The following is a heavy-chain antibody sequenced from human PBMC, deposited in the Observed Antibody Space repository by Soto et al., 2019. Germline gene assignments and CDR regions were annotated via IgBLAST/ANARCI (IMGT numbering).Heavy chain of an antibody. Sequence: PGGSLRLSCAASGFTFSSYSMNWVRQAPGKGLEWVSSISSSSSYIYYADSVKGRFTISRDNAKNSLYLQMNSLRAEDTAVYYCARMGISYYGSGSYDNAFDIWGQGTMVT. CDR1: GFTFSSYS. CDR3: ARMGISYYGSGSYDNAFDI. D-gene: IGHD3-10*01. J-gene: IGHJ3*02. CDR2: ISSSSSYI. V-gene: IGHV3-21*01.